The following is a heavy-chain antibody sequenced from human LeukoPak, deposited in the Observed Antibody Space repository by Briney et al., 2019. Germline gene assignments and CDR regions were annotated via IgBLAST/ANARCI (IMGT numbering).Heavy chain of an antibody. J-gene: IGHJ4*02. CDR1: GYTFTSYD. CDR2: MHPNSGNT. D-gene: IGHD2-15*01. V-gene: IGHV1-8*01. CDR3: AREYCSGGSCYPGSFDY. Sequence: ASVKVSCKASGYTFTSYDINWVRQATGQGLEWMGWMHPNSGNTGYAQKFQGRVTMTRNTSISTAYMELSSLRSEDTAVYYCAREYCSGGSCYPGSFDYWGQGTLVTVSS.